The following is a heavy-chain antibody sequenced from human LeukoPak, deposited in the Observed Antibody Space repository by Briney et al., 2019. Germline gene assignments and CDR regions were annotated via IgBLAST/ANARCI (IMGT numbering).Heavy chain of an antibody. J-gene: IGHJ4*02. Sequence: GGSLRLSCAASGFTFSGSAMRWVRQASGKGLEWVGRIRSKANSYATAYAASVKGRFTISRDDSKNTAYLQMNSLKTEDTAVYYCTGADYYDSSGYYYHRDYWGQGTLVTVSS. CDR1: GFTFSGSA. V-gene: IGHV3-73*01. D-gene: IGHD3-22*01. CDR2: IRSKANSYAT. CDR3: TGADYYDSSGYYYHRDY.